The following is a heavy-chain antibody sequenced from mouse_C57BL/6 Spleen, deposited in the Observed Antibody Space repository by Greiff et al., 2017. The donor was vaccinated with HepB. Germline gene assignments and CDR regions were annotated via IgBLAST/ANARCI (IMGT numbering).Heavy chain of an antibody. Sequence: EVKLQESGGGLVKPGGSLKLSCAASGFTFSDYGMHWVRQAPEKGLEWVAYISSGSSTIYYADTVKGRFTISRDNAKNTLFLQMTSLRSEDTAMYYCARPRNYNYYAMDYWGQGTSVTVSS. CDR1: GFTFSDYG. J-gene: IGHJ4*01. V-gene: IGHV5-17*01. CDR3: ARPRNYNYYAMDY. D-gene: IGHD2-1*01. CDR2: ISSGSSTI.